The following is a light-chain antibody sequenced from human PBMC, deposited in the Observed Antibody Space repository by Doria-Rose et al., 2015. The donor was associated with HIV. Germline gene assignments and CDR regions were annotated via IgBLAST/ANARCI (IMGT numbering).Light chain of an antibody. J-gene: IGKJ1*01. Sequence: TQSPGTLSLPPGERATLSCRASQSFSSTYLAWYQQKPGQAPSLLIYDGSTSATGIPDRFSASGSGTDFILTISRLEPEDFALYYCHQYGTSWTFGQGTKVEI. V-gene: IGKV3-20*01. CDR2: DGS. CDR3: HQYGTSWT. CDR1: QSFSSTY.